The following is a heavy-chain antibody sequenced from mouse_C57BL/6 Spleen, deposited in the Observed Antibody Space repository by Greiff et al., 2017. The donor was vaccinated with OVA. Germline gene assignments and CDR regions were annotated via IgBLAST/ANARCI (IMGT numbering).Heavy chain of an antibody. Sequence: VQLQQSGAELVRPGSSVKLSCKASGYTFTSYWMHWVKQRPIQGLEWIGNIDPSDSETHYNQKFKDKATLTVDKSSSTAYMQLSSLTSEDSAVYYCAIDGLGQGFDYWGQGTTLTVSS. CDR1: GYTFTSYW. V-gene: IGHV1-52*01. CDR3: AIDGLGQGFDY. D-gene: IGHD4-1*01. CDR2: IDPSDSET. J-gene: IGHJ2*01.